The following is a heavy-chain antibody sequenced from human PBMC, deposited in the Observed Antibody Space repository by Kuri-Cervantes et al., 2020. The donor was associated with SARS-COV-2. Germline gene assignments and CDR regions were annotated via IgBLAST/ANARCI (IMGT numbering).Heavy chain of an antibody. V-gene: IGHV3-7*03. Sequence: GESLKISCTASGFSISDRAYWMTWVRQTPGKGLEWVANIKHDGSERFYVDSVKGRFTISRDNAKNSLYLQMDSLRAEDTAVYYCASKHLYDIIVESDSYLKVAYYYMDVWGKGTTVTVSS. CDR3: ASKHLYDIIVESDSYLKVAYYYMDV. CDR2: IKHDGSER. CDR1: GFSISDRAYW. J-gene: IGHJ6*03. D-gene: IGHD2-21*01.